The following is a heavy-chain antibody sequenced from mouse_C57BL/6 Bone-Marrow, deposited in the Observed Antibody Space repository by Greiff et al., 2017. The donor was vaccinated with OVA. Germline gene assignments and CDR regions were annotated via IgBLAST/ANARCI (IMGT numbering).Heavy chain of an antibody. CDR2: IYPRSGNT. V-gene: IGHV1-81*01. D-gene: IGHD4-1*01. CDR1: GYTFTSYG. J-gene: IGHJ2*01. Sequence: LQESGAELARPGASVKLSCKASGYTFTSYGISWVKQRTGQGLEWIGEIYPRSGNTYYNEKFKGKATLTADKSSSTAYMELRSLTSEDSAVYFCARLKLIYFDYWGQGTTLTVSS. CDR3: ARLKLIYFDY.